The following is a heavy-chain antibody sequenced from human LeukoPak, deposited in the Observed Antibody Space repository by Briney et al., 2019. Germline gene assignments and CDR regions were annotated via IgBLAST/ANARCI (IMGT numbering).Heavy chain of an antibody. J-gene: IGHJ4*02. V-gene: IGHV4-39*07. Sequence: SETLSLTCSVSGGSIRSGAYYWLWLRQPPGRELEWIGSIYYSGDTYYNPSVESRVTLSLDTSKNQFSLELTAVTAADTAVYYCAGVLYDFWSGYYGPYGYFDYWGQGTLVTVSS. CDR3: AGVLYDFWSGYYGPYGYFDY. D-gene: IGHD3-3*01. CDR2: IYYSGDT. CDR1: GGSIRSGAYY.